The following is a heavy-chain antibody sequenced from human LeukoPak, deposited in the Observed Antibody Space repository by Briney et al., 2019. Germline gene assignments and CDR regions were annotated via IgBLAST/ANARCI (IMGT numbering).Heavy chain of an antibody. V-gene: IGHV3-23*01. CDR3: ARDTIGQQWLVPY. J-gene: IGHJ4*02. CDR2: ISGSGGST. Sequence: PGGSLRLSCAASGFTFSSYAMSWVRQAPGKGLEWVSAISGSGGSTYYADSVKGRFTVSRDNSKNTLYLQMNSLRAEDTAVYYCARDTIGQQWLVPYWGQGTLVTVSS. D-gene: IGHD6-19*01. CDR1: GFTFSSYA.